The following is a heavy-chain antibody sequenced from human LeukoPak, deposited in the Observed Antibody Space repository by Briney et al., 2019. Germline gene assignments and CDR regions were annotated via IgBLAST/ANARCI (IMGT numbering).Heavy chain of an antibody. J-gene: IGHJ4*02. Sequence: SETLSLTCSVSDYSISSGYYWGWIRQPPGKGLEWIGGIYHSGSTYYNPSLKSRVTISVDTSKNQFSLKLSSVTAADTAVYYCARARREMVDYWGQGTLVSVSS. CDR2: IYHSGST. V-gene: IGHV4-38-2*02. CDR1: DYSISSGYY. D-gene: IGHD5-24*01. CDR3: ARARREMVDY.